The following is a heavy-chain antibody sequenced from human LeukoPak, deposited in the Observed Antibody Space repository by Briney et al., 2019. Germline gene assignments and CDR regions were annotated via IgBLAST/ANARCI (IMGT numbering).Heavy chain of an antibody. J-gene: IGHJ6*04. CDR1: GFTFSSYW. D-gene: IGHD3-10*02. CDR3: AELGITMIGGV. V-gene: IGHV3-7*01. Sequence: GGSLRLSCAASGFTFSSYWMTWVRQAPGKGLEWVANIKEDGSEKNYVDSVKGRFTISRDNAKNSLYLQMNSLRAEDTAVYYCAELGITMIGGVWGKGTTVTISS. CDR2: IKEDGSEK.